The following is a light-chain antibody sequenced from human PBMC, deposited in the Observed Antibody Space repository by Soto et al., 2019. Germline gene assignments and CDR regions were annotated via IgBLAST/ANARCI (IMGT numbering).Light chain of an antibody. CDR1: QSVGDY. CDR2: DAS. CDR3: QQRADWPRA. V-gene: IGKV3-11*01. Sequence: EIVLTQSPATLSLSPGERATLSCRASQSVGDYLGWYQQKPGQAPRLLIYDASQRATGVPARFSASGSGTDFTLTISSLEPEDFAIYYCQQRADWPRAFGGGTKVEFK. J-gene: IGKJ4*01.